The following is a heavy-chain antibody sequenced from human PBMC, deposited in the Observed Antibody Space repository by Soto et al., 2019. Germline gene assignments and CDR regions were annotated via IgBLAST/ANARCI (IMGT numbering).Heavy chain of an antibody. CDR1: GTIFSSYT. CDR3: ARGLGGRMDD. J-gene: IGHJ6*02. D-gene: IGHD3-16*01. Sequence: QVQLVQSGAEVKKPGSSVRVSCKASGTIFSSYTISWVRQAPGQGLEWMGRIIPILGETNSAQKFQDRVALTAYKSTNTAYMELNGLRLEDTAVYYCARGLGGRMDDWGQGTTVTVFS. CDR2: IIPILGET. V-gene: IGHV1-69*08.